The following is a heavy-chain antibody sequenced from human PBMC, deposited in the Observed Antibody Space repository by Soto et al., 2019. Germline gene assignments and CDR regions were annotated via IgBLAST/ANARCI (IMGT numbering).Heavy chain of an antibody. CDR3: ARDSFRLVRGTALDY. V-gene: IGHV3-21*01. Sequence: SLRLSCAASGFTFSSYWMSWVRQAPGKGLEWVSSIGSSSSYIYYADSVKGRFTISRDNAKNSLYLQMNSLRAEDTAVYYCARDSFRLVRGTALDYWGQGTLVTVSS. CDR2: IGSSSSYI. J-gene: IGHJ4*02. CDR1: GFTFSSYW. D-gene: IGHD6-19*01.